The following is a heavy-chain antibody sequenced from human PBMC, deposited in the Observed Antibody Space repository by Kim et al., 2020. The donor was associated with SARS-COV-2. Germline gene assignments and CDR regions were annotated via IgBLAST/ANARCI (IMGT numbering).Heavy chain of an antibody. D-gene: IGHD3-16*02. CDR2: LNAGHGNT. CDR1: GYTFTSYA. Sequence: ASVKVSCKASGYTFTSYAMHWVRQAPGQRLEWMGWLNAGHGNTKYSQKFQGRVTITRDTSASTAYMELSSLRSEDTAVYYCARNYVWGSYPYGMDVWGQGPTLTVS. CDR3: ARNYVWGSYPYGMDV. J-gene: IGHJ6*02. V-gene: IGHV1-3*01.